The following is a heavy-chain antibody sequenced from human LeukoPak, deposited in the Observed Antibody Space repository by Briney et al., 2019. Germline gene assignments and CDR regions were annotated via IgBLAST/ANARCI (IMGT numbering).Heavy chain of an antibody. J-gene: IGHJ4*02. CDR3: ARRRVDRHGSSEFDY. Sequence: GESLKISCKSSGYSFSSYWIGWVRQMPGKGLELMGIIYPGDSDTRYSPSFQGQVTISADKSISTAYLQWSSLKASDTAMYFCARRRVDRHGSSEFDYWGQGTLVTVST. V-gene: IGHV5-51*01. D-gene: IGHD3-10*01. CDR2: IYPGDSDT. CDR1: GYSFSSYW.